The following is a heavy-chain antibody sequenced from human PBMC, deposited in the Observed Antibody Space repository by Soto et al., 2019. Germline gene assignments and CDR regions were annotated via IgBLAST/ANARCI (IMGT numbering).Heavy chain of an antibody. V-gene: IGHV1-18*01. CDR3: ARDXPPVDY. D-gene: IGHD3-10*01. J-gene: IGHJ4*02. CDR2: ISAYNGNT. Sequence: QVQLVQSGAEVKKPGASVKVSCKASGYTXTXXXXXXXXXXXGQGLEWMGWISAYNGNTNYAQKLQGRVTMTTDTXXXXAXXXXXXXXXXDXAXYYCARDXPPVDYWGQGTLVTVSS. CDR1: GYTXTXXX.